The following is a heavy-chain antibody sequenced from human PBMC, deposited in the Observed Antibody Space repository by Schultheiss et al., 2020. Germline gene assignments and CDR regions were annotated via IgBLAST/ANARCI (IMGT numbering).Heavy chain of an antibody. CDR3: AKGRQAARPYYFDY. V-gene: IGHV3-23*01. J-gene: IGHJ4*02. CDR2: ITETGGSR. D-gene: IGHD6-25*01. CDR1: GFTFTAYV. Sequence: GGSLRLSCAASGFTFTAYVMSWVRQAPGKGLEWVSVITETGGSRNYADSVKGRFTISRDKSKKTLYLQMDSLRDEDTALYYCAKGRQAARPYYFDYWGQGTLVTVSS.